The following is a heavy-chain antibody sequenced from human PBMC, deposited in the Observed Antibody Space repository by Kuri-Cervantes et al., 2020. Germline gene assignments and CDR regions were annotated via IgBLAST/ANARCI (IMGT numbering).Heavy chain of an antibody. CDR3: TVRCSSTSCYYYYGMDV. V-gene: IGHV3-15*01. Sequence: GESLKISCAASGFTFSSYWMSWVRQAPGKGLEWVGRIKSKTDGGTTDYAAPVKGRFTISRDDSKNTLYLQMNSLKTEDTAVYYCTVRCSSTSCYYYYGMDVWGQGTTVTVSS. D-gene: IGHD2-2*01. CDR1: GFTFSSYW. J-gene: IGHJ6*02. CDR2: IKSKTDGGTT.